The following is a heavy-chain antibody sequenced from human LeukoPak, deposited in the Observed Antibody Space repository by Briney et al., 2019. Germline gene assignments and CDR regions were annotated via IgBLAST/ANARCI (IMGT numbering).Heavy chain of an antibody. Sequence: GGSLRLSCAASGFTFSSYSMNWVRQAPGRGLEWVSSISSRSSYIYYADSVKGRFTISRDNAKNSLYLQMNSLRAEDTAVYYCARRLCPDFDYWGQGTLITVSS. J-gene: IGHJ4*02. D-gene: IGHD2-2*01. CDR2: ISSRSSYI. CDR1: GFTFSSYS. V-gene: IGHV3-21*01. CDR3: ARRLCPDFDY.